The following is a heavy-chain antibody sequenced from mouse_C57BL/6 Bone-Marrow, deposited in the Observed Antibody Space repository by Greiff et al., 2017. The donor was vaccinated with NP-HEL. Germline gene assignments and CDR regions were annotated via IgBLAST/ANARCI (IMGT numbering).Heavy chain of an antibody. Sequence: VQLKESVAELVRPGASVKLSCTASGFNIKNTYMHWVKQRPEQGLEWIGRIDPANGNTKYAPKFQGKATITADTSSNTAYLQLSSLTSEDTAIYYCARSITTVVDDAMDYWGQGTSVTVSS. CDR2: IDPANGNT. CDR1: GFNIKNTY. D-gene: IGHD1-1*01. V-gene: IGHV14-3*01. J-gene: IGHJ4*01. CDR3: ARSITTVVDDAMDY.